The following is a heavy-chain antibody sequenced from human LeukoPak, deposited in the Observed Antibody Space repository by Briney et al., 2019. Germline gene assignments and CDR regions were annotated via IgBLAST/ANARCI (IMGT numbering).Heavy chain of an antibody. CDR1: GTTFSSYA. J-gene: IGHJ4*02. D-gene: IGHD5-24*01. CDR2: LIPIFATA. V-gene: IGHV1-69*05. CDR3: ARSLTDGSTKYSLSDY. Sequence: SVKVACKASGTTFSSYAISWVRQAPGQVLEWMGGLIPIFATANYAQKFQGRVTITTDESTSTAYMELSSLRSEDTAVYYCARSLTDGSTKYSLSDYWGQGTLVTVSS.